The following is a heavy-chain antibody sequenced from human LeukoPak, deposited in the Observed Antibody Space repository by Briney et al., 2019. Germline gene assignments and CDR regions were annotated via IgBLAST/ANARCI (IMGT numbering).Heavy chain of an antibody. Sequence: GGSLRLSCAASGFTVSSNYMSWVRQAPGKGLEWVANIKEDGRENNYADSVKGRFTISRDNAKNSLYLQMNSLRVEDTAVYYCARKGGRYCTITNCYNDAFDIWGRGTMVTVSS. V-gene: IGHV3-7*01. CDR2: IKEDGREN. D-gene: IGHD2-2*02. CDR3: ARKGGRYCTITNCYNDAFDI. CDR1: GFTVSSNY. J-gene: IGHJ3*02.